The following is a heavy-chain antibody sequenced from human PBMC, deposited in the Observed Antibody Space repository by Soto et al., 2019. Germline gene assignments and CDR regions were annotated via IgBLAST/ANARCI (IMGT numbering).Heavy chain of an antibody. CDR3: AGQYCDSSSCYALY. CDR2: IWHDGSNK. D-gene: IGHD2-2*01. V-gene: IGHV3-33*01. J-gene: IGHJ4*02. CDR1: GFTFSTYG. Sequence: QVQLVESGGDVVQPGKSLRLSRAASGFTFSTYGMHWVRQAPGKGLEWVAVIWHDGSNKYYADSVKGRFTISRDNSKNTVFLQMSSLRAEDTAVYYCAGQYCDSSSCYALYWGQGTLVTVSS.